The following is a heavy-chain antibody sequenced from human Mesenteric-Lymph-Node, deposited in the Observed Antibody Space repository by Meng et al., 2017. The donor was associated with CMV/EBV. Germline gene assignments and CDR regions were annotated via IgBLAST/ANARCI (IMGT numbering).Heavy chain of an antibody. J-gene: IGHJ5*02. CDR3: TRERTDANWFDP. CDR2: IYYSGAT. Sequence: TGSGGSTNSGDYYWSWIRQPPGKGLERIGYIYYSGATYYNPSLKSRVVMSVDTSKNQFSLNLTSVTATDTAVYYCTRERTDANWFDPWGQGTPVTVSS. V-gene: IGHV4-30-4*01. D-gene: IGHD1/OR15-1a*01. CDR1: GGSTNSGDYY.